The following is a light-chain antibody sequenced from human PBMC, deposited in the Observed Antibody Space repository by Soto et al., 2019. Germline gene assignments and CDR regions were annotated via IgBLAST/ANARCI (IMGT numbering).Light chain of an antibody. CDR1: ETINSNY. V-gene: IGKV3-20*01. J-gene: IGKJ4*01. Sequence: EIVLTQSPGTLSFSPVERATLSCSASETINSNYLAWYQKKPGQAPRLLIYGASSRATGIPDRFSGSGSGTDFILTISRLEPEDFAVYYCQHFGSSPLTFGGGTKVDI. CDR2: GAS. CDR3: QHFGSSPLT.